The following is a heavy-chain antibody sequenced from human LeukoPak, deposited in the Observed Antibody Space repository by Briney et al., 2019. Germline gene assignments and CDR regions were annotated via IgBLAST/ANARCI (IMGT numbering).Heavy chain of an antibody. D-gene: IGHD6-13*01. CDR1: GGSINNYC. V-gene: IGHV4-59*12. CDR3: ARGRAAAGTKPITEYYFDY. J-gene: IGHJ4*02. CDR2: FDNSGST. Sequence: SETLSLTCTVSGGSINNYCWSWIRQPPGKGLEWIGFFDNSGSTNYNPSLKSRVTISVDTSKNQFSLKLSSVTAADTAVYYCARGRAAAGTKPITEYYFDYWGQGTLVTVSS.